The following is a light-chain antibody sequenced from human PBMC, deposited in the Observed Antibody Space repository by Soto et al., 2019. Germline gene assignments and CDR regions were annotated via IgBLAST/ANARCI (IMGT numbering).Light chain of an antibody. CDR3: NSYTSSSTLPYV. Sequence: QSALTQPASVSGSPGQSITISCTGTSSDVGGYNYVSWYQQHPGKAPKVMIYDVSNRLSGVPNRFSGSKSGNTASLTISGLQAEDEADYYCNSYTSSSTLPYVFGTGTKLTVL. V-gene: IGLV2-14*01. CDR2: DVS. CDR1: SSDVGGYNY. J-gene: IGLJ1*01.